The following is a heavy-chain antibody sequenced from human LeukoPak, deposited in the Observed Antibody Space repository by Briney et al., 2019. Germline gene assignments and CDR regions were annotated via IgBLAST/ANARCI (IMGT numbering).Heavy chain of an antibody. Sequence: SQTLSLTCTVSGGSISSGSYYWSWIRQPAGKGLEWIGRIYTSGSTNYNPSLKSRVTISVDTSKNQFSLKLSSVTAADTAVYYCARRLVAVAATRRYFDLWGRGTLVTVSS. J-gene: IGHJ2*01. CDR3: ARRLVAVAATRRYFDL. CDR1: GGSISSGSYY. CDR2: IYTSGST. V-gene: IGHV4-61*02. D-gene: IGHD6-19*01.